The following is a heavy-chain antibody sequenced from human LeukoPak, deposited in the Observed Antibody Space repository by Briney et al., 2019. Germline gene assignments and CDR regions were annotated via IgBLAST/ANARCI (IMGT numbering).Heavy chain of an antibody. CDR2: IYYSGST. CDR1: GGSISSYY. J-gene: IGHJ4*02. D-gene: IGHD3-22*01. V-gene: IGHV4-59*08. CDR3: ARGEEVITPFDY. Sequence: KPSETLSLTCTVSGGSISSYYWSWIRQPPGKGLEWIGYIYYSGSTNYNPSLKSRVTISVDTSKNQFSLKLSSVTAADTAVYYCARGEEVITPFDYWGQGTLVTVSS.